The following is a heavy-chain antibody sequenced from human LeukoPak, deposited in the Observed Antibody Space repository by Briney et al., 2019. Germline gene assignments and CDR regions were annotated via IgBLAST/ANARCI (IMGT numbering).Heavy chain of an antibody. Sequence: GGSLRLSCAASGFTFSSYAMSWVRQAPGRGLEWVSTISGIGDSTYYADSVKGRFTISRDNSKNTLYLQMNSLRPEDTAVYYCPKGCASTSCYTSEYWGQGTLVTVSS. D-gene: IGHD2-2*02. CDR1: GFTFSSYA. CDR3: PKGCASTSCYTSEY. J-gene: IGHJ4*02. V-gene: IGHV3-23*01. CDR2: ISGIGDST.